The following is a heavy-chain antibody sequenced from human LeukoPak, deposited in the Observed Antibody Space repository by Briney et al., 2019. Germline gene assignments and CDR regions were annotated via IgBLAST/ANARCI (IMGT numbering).Heavy chain of an antibody. CDR2: IYYSGST. CDR1: GGSFSGYY. J-gene: IGHJ4*02. V-gene: IGHV4-30-4*08. CDR3: ASIRYFDWSSPDY. Sequence: SETLSLTCAVYGGSFSGYYWSWIRQPPGKGLEWIGYIYYSGSTYYNPSLKSRVTISVDTSKNQFSLKLSSVTAADTAVYYCASIRYFDWSSPDYWGQGTLVTVSS. D-gene: IGHD3-9*01.